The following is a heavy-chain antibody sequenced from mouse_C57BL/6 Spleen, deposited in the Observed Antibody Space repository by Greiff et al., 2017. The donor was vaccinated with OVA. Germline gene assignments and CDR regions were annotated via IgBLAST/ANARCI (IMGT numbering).Heavy chain of an antibody. D-gene: IGHD2-12*01. J-gene: IGHJ1*03. CDR1: GFTFSSYA. CDR3: TRDGGAYYTMGYFDV. V-gene: IGHV5-9-1*02. Sequence: DVMLVESGEGLVKPGGSLKLSCAASGFTFSSYAMSWVRQTPEKRLEWVAYISSGGDYIYYADTVKGRFTISRDNARNTLYLQMSSLKSEDTAMFYCTRDGGAYYTMGYFDVWGTGTTVTVSS. CDR2: ISSGGDYI.